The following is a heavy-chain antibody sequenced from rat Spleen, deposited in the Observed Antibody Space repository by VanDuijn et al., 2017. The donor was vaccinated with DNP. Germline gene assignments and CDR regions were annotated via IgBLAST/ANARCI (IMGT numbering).Heavy chain of an antibody. CDR2: ITSSGGST. CDR1: GFTFNNYW. V-gene: IGHV5-31*01. Sequence: EVQLVESGGDLVQPGRSLKLSCVASGFTFNNYWMTWIRQVPGKGLEWVASITSSGGSTYYPDSVKGRFTISRDNAKNTLYLQMNSLRSVDTATYYCARDNNYGFDYWGQGVMVTVSS. CDR3: ARDNNYGFDY. J-gene: IGHJ2*01. D-gene: IGHD1-10*01.